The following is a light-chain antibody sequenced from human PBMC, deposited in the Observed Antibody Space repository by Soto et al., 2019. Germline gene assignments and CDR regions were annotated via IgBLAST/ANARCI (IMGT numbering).Light chain of an antibody. CDR3: ASSTTDSLYV. CDR1: SSDVGGNKY. CDR2: KVT. J-gene: IGLJ1*01. V-gene: IGLV2-14*01. Sequence: QSALTQPASVSGSPGQSISISCTGTSSDVGGNKYVSWYQQYPGKVPKLLINKVTNRPSWVSYRFSGSKSGNTASLTISALLAEDEADYFCASSTTDSLYVLGTGTRSPS.